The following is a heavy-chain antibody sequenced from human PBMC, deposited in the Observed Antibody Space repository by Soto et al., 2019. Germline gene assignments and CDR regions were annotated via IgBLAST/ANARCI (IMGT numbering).Heavy chain of an antibody. CDR1: GGTFSSYA. D-gene: IGHD2-15*01. Sequence: QVQLVQSGAEVKKPGSSVKVSCKASGGTFSSYAISWVRQAPGQGLEWMGGIIPIFGTANYAQKFQGRVTITADKSTSTAYMELSSLRSEDTAVYYCANHRYCSSSCYHGGLYYYGMDVWGQGTTVTVSS. CDR2: IIPIFGTA. CDR3: ANHRYCSSSCYHGGLYYYGMDV. V-gene: IGHV1-69*06. J-gene: IGHJ6*02.